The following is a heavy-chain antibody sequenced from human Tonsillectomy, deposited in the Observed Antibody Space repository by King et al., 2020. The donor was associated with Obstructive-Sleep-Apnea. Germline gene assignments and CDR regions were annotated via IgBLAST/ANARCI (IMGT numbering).Heavy chain of an antibody. CDR2: IYSGRT. Sequence: QLQESGPGLVKPSGTLSLTCAVSGGSISSSHWWSWVRQPPGKGLEWIVEIYSGRTNYNPSLKTRVTISADMSKNQISLKLSSVTVADTAVYYCAREAISGWYSSDYWGQGALVTVSS. J-gene: IGHJ4*02. D-gene: IGHD6-19*01. V-gene: IGHV4-4*02. CDR3: AREAISGWYSSDY. CDR1: GGSISSSHW.